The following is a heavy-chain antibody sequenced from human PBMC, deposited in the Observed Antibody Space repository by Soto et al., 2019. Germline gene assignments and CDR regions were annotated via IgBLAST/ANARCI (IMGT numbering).Heavy chain of an antibody. CDR2: INPSARSA. Sequence: QVQLVQSGAEVKNPGASVKLSCKASGYTFTNYYLHWVRQATGQGLEWVGMINPSARSASYAQKLRGRLTMDRDTSTTTVYMQLSRLTFEDTSVYFCARDNSAANGVLDHWGQGTLVTVSS. V-gene: IGHV1-46*04. J-gene: IGHJ4*02. CDR3: ARDNSAANGVLDH. D-gene: IGHD1-1*01. CDR1: GYTFTNYY.